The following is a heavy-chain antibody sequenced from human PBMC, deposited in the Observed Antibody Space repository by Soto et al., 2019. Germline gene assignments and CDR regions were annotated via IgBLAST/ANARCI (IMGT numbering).Heavy chain of an antibody. CDR1: GGTFSSYA. J-gene: IGHJ4*02. CDR3: ARDTGVTPRKNYFDY. CDR2: FIPMFGTA. Sequence: QVPLLQSGAEVKKPGSAVKVSCKASGGTFSSYAISWVRQAPGQGLEWMGGFIPMFGTANYAQKFQGRIAITEDESTSTAYMELSSLRSEDTAVYYCARDTGVTPRKNYFDYWGQETLVTVSS. D-gene: IGHD3-3*01. V-gene: IGHV1-69*01.